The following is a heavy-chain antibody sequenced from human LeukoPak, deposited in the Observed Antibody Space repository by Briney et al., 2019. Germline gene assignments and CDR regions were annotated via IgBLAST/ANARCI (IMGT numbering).Heavy chain of an antibody. Sequence: GGSLRLSCAASGFTFSSNYMSWVRQAPGKGLEGVSVIYSSGNTYYADSVKGRFTISRDNSKNTLYLQMNSLRPEDTAVYCCATRSSSIYYYYGMDVWGQGTTVTVSS. CDR1: GFTFSSNY. J-gene: IGHJ6*02. V-gene: IGHV3-66*02. D-gene: IGHD6-6*01. CDR3: ATRSSSIYYYYGMDV. CDR2: IYSSGNT.